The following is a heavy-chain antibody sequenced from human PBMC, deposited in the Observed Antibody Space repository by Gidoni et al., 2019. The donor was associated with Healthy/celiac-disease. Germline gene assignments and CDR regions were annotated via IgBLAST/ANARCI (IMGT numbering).Heavy chain of an antibody. Sequence: QLQLQESGPGLVKPSETLSLTCPVSGGSISSSSYYWGWIRQPPGKGLEWIGSIYYSGSTYYNPSLKSRVTISVDTSKNQFSLKLSSVTAADTAVYYCARHFYCSSTSCYLRSWFDPWGQGTLVTVSS. J-gene: IGHJ5*02. CDR1: GGSISSSSYY. D-gene: IGHD2-2*01. CDR3: ARHFYCSSTSCYLRSWFDP. V-gene: IGHV4-39*01. CDR2: IYYSGST.